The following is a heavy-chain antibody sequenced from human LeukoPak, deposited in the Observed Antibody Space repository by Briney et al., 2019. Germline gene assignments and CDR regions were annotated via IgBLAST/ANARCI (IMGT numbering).Heavy chain of an antibody. V-gene: IGHV3-53*01. CDR1: GFTVSSNY. Sequence: GGSLRLSCAASGFTVSSNYMSWVRQAPGKGLEWVSVIYSGGSTYYADSVKGRFTISRDNSKNTLYLQMNSLRAEDTAVYYCARGRPRDGYELYYYYYGMDVWGQGTTVTVSS. CDR3: ARGRPRDGYELYYYYYGMDV. CDR2: IYSGGST. D-gene: IGHD5-24*01. J-gene: IGHJ6*02.